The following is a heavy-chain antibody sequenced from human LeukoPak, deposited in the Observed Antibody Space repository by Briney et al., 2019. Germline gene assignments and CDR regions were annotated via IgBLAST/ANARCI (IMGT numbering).Heavy chain of an antibody. Sequence: SETLSLTCTVSGYSISSGYYWGWIRQPPGKGLEWIGSIYHSGSTNYNPSLKSRVTISVDTSKNQFSLKLSSVTAADTAVYYCARQGRFTAYSYGLAGFDYWGQGTLVTVSS. CDR2: IYHSGST. CDR3: ARQGRFTAYSYGLAGFDY. D-gene: IGHD5-18*01. CDR1: GYSISSGYY. V-gene: IGHV4-38-2*02. J-gene: IGHJ4*02.